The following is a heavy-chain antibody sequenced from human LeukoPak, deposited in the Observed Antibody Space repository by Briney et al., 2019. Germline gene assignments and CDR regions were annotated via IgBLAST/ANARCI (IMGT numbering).Heavy chain of an antibody. D-gene: IGHD3-16*01. CDR1: GFTFSNYA. V-gene: IGHV3-23*01. CDR2: ITGSGGNT. CDR3: ARDGAPRKAPGYYYGMDV. Sequence: PGGSLRLSCAASGFTFSNYAMSWVRQAPGKGLEWVSAITGSGGNTYYADSVKGRFTISRDNAKNSLYLQMNSLRAEDTAVYYCARDGAPRKAPGYYYGMDVWGKGTTVTVSS. J-gene: IGHJ6*04.